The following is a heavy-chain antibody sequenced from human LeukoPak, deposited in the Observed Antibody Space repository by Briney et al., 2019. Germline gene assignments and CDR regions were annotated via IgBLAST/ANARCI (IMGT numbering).Heavy chain of an antibody. V-gene: IGHV3-11*04. J-gene: IGHJ6*03. D-gene: IGHD4-17*01. CDR3: AKREGSTVIPYYYYYMDV. Sequence: GGSLRLSCAASGFTFSDYYMSWIRQAPGKGLEWVSYISSSGSTIYYADSVKGRFTISRDNAKNSLYLQMNSLRAEDTAVYYCAKREGSTVIPYYYYYMDVWGKGTTVTVSS. CDR2: ISSSGSTI. CDR1: GFTFSDYY.